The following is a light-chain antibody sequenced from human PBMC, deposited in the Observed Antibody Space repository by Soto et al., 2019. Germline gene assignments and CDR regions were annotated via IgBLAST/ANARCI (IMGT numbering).Light chain of an antibody. Sequence: EIVLTQSPASLSVSPRETATLSCRASQSFRGLLAWYQQKPGQAPRLLIYDAYNRATGIPPRFSGSGSGTDFTLTISSLEPEDSAVYYCQQRHMWPITFGQGTRLEIK. CDR3: QQRHMWPIT. CDR1: QSFRGL. V-gene: IGKV3-11*01. CDR2: DAY. J-gene: IGKJ5*01.